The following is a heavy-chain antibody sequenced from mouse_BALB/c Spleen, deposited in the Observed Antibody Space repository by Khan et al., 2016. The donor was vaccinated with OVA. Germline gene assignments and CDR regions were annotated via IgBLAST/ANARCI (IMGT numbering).Heavy chain of an antibody. V-gene: IGHV3-2*02. CDR2: ISYSGST. CDR1: GYSITSDYA. CDR3: ARWFTY. Sequence: EVQLQESGPGLVKPSQSLSLTCTVTGYSITSDYAWNWIRQFPGNKLEWMGYISYSGSTTYNPSLKSRISITRDTSKNQFFQQLNSVTTEDTATYYCARWFTYWGQGTLVTVSA. J-gene: IGHJ3*01.